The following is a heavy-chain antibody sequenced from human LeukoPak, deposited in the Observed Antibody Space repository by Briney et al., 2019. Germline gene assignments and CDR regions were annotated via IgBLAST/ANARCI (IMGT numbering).Heavy chain of an antibody. CDR2: INPASGDT. CDR3: AIDDIRIPVAGSGLGH. D-gene: IGHD6-19*01. J-gene: IGHJ4*02. CDR1: GYTFTGYY. Sequence: ASVKVTCKASGYTFTGYYLQWVRQAPGQGLEWMGWINPASGDTNQAQKFQGRVTMTRDTSISTAYMELSSLRSDDTAVYYCAIDDIRIPVAGSGLGHWGQGSQVTASS. V-gene: IGHV1-2*02.